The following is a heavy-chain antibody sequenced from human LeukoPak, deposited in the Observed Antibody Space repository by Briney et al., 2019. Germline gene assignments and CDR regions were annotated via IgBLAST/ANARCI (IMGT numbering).Heavy chain of an antibody. D-gene: IGHD3-10*01. V-gene: IGHV3-15*01. CDR3: TTGGWFGESYYYYYYMDV. J-gene: IGHJ6*03. Sequence: GGSLRLSCAASGFTFSSYSMNWVRQAPGKGLEWVGRIKSKTDGGTTDYAAPVKGRFTISRDDSKNTLYLLMNSLKTEDTAVYYCTTGGWFGESYYYYYYMDVWGKGTTVTISS. CDR2: IKSKTDGGTT. CDR1: GFTFSSYS.